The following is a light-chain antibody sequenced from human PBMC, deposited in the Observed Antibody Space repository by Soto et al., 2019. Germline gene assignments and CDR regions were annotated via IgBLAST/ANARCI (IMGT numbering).Light chain of an antibody. CDR3: QVWDSSTV. CDR2: RDS. V-gene: IGLV3-9*01. Sequence: SYELTQPLSVSVALGQTARITWGGNNIGSKNVHWYQQKPGQAPVLVIYRDSTRPSGIPERFSGSNSGNTATLTISRAQAGDEADYYCQVWDSSTVFGGGTKLTVL. J-gene: IGLJ2*01. CDR1: NIGSKN.